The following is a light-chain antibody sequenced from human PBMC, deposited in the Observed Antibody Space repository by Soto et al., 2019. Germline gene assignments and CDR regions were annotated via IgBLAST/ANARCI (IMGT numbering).Light chain of an antibody. J-gene: IGLJ2*01. CDR2: GVT. Sequence: QSVLTQPASVSGSPGQSITISCTGTSSDVGTYNYVSWYQQHPGKAPKLIIYGVTNRPSGVSNRFSGSKSGNTASLTISGLQAEDEAGYYCSSYTSSAFVVFGGGTKLTGL. V-gene: IGLV2-14*01. CDR1: SSDVGTYNY. CDR3: SSYTSSAFVV.